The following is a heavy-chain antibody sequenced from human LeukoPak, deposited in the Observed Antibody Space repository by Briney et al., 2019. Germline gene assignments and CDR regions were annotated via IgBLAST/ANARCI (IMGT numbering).Heavy chain of an antibody. CDR2: ISYDGSNK. D-gene: IGHD3-10*01. CDR1: GFTFSSYA. J-gene: IGHJ4*02. CDR3: AKSLPTGEGGLDY. Sequence: GRSLRLSCAASGFTFSSYAMHWVRQAPGKGLEWVAVISYDGSNKYYADSVKGRFTISRDNSKNTLYLQMNSLRAEDTAVYYCAKSLPTGEGGLDYWGQGTLVTVSS. V-gene: IGHV3-30-3*02.